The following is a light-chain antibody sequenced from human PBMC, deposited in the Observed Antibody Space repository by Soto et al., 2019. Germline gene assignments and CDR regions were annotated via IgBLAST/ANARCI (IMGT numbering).Light chain of an antibody. CDR3: QQSYSTPRT. CDR1: QSISSY. CDR2: AAS. Sequence: DIQMTQSPSSLSASVGDRVTITCRASQSISSYLNWYQQKPGKAPKLLIYAASSLQSGVPSRFSGSGSGTDFPLTLSSLQPEDFATYYCQQSYSTPRTFGQGTKVEIK. J-gene: IGKJ1*01. V-gene: IGKV1-39*01.